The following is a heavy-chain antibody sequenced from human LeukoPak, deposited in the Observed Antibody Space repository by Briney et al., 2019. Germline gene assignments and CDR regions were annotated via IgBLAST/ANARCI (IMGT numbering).Heavy chain of an antibody. CDR1: GGSISSSSYY. J-gene: IGHJ5*02. CDR2: IYYSGST. CDR3: ARRLWFGELFHWFDP. V-gene: IGHV4-39*07. D-gene: IGHD3-10*01. Sequence: SETLSLACAVSGGSISSSSYYWGWIRQPPGKGLEWIGSIYYSGSTNYNPSLKSRVTISVDTSKNQFSLKLSSVTAADTAVYYCARRLWFGELFHWFDPWGQGTLVTVSS.